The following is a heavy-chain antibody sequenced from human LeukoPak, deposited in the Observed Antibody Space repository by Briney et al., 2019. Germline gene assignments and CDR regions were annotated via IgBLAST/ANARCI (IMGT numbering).Heavy chain of an antibody. V-gene: IGHV3-7*01. D-gene: IGHD3-22*01. CDR1: GFTFSSYW. CDR2: INQDGSEK. CDR3: GRPWGLYYYDSSGPYYFA. Sequence: PGGSLRLSCAASGFTFSSYWMSWVRQAPGKGLEWVANINQDGSEKYYVDSVKGRFTISRDNAKNSLYLQMNSLRTEDTAGYYCGRPWGLYYYDSSGPYYFAYRAREPWSPSPQ. J-gene: IGHJ4*02.